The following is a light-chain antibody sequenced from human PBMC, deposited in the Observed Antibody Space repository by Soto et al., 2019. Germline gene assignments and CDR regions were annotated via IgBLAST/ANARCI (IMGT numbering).Light chain of an antibody. V-gene: IGKV3-20*01. CDR2: GAS. CDR1: QSVSSSY. J-gene: IGKJ1*01. CDR3: QQYGSSPLWT. Sequence: EIVLTQSPGTLSLSPGERDTLSCRASQSVSSSYLAWYQQKPGQAPRLLIYGASSRATGIPDRFSGSGSGTDFPLTISRLAPEDFAVYYCQQYGSSPLWTFGQGTKVEIK.